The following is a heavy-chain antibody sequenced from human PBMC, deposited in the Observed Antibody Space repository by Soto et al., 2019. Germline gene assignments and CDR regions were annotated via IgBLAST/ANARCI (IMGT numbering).Heavy chain of an antibody. Sequence: GGSLRLSCAASGFTFSSYGMHWVRQAPGKGLEWVAVISYDGSNKYYADSVKGRFTISRDNSKNTLYLQMNSLRAEDTAAYYCAIWEYYFDYWGQGTLVTVSS. CDR3: AIWEYYFDY. CDR2: ISYDGSNK. CDR1: GFTFSSYG. J-gene: IGHJ4*02. V-gene: IGHV3-30*03. D-gene: IGHD3-3*01.